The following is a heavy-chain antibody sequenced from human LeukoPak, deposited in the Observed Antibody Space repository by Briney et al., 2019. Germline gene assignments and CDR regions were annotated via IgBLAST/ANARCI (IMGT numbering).Heavy chain of an antibody. Sequence: KPSQTLSLTCAVSARSISSGCYSWSRIRQPPAKGLEWIAYIYHSQSIYYNPSVKSRFTITVDRAKNQFSLKVSDMTAADTSVYDCARAGDSSGWSHYFDDWGQGTLVTV. CDR2: IYHSQSI. D-gene: IGHD6-19*01. J-gene: IGHJ4*02. CDR1: ARSISSGCYS. V-gene: IGHV4-30-2*01. CDR3: ARAGDSSGWSHYFDD.